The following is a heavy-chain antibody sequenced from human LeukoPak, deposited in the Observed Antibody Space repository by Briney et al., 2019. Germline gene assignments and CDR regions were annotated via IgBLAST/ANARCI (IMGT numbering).Heavy chain of an antibody. D-gene: IGHD2-21*02. Sequence: ASVKVSCKASGYTFTGYYIHWVRQAPGQGLEWMGWINPNSGGTKYAQKFQGRVNVTRDTSISTVYMELSSLTSDDTAVYYCARERIVVVTLSDGIEIWGQGTMVGVSS. CDR1: GYTFTGYY. CDR2: INPNSGGT. CDR3: ARERIVVVTLSDGIEI. J-gene: IGHJ3*02. V-gene: IGHV1-2*02.